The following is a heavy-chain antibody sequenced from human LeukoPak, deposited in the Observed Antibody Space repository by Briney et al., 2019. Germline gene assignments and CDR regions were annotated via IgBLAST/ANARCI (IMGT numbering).Heavy chain of an antibody. J-gene: IGHJ3*02. CDR2: IYYSGST. Sequence: SQTLSLTCTVSGGSISSYYWSWIRQPPGKGLEWIGYIYYSGSTNYNPSLKSRVTISVDTSKNQFSLKLSSVTAADTAVYYCARQGYYDSSGYNMAFDIWGQGTMVTVSS. D-gene: IGHD3-22*01. CDR3: ARQGYYDSSGYNMAFDI. V-gene: IGHV4-59*01. CDR1: GGSISSYY.